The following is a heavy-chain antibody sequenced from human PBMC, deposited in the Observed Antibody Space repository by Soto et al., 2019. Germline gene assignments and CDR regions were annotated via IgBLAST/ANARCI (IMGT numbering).Heavy chain of an antibody. J-gene: IGHJ2*01. D-gene: IGHD6-13*01. CDR3: AKAAGYSSSWHWYFDL. Sequence: EVQLLESGGGLVQPGGSLRLSCAASGFTFSSYAMSWVRQAPGKGLEWVSAISGSGGSTYYADSVKGRFTISRDNSKNTLYLQMNSLRAEDTAVYYCAKAAGYSSSWHWYFDLWGRGTPVTVSS. CDR2: ISGSGGST. V-gene: IGHV3-23*01. CDR1: GFTFSSYA.